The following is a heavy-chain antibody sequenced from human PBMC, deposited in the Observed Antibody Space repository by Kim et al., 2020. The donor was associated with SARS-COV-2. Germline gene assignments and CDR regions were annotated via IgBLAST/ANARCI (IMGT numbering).Heavy chain of an antibody. CDR2: IWYDGSNK. CDR3: ARQYCSGGSCYYRLLRRPYGMDV. Sequence: GGSLRLSCAASGFTFSSYGMHWVRQAPGKGLEWVAVIWYDGSNKYYADSVKGRFTISRDNSKNTLYLQMNSLRAEDTAVYYCARQYCSGGSCYYRLLRRPYGMDVWGQGTTVTVSS. D-gene: IGHD2-15*01. V-gene: IGHV3-33*01. J-gene: IGHJ6*02. CDR1: GFTFSSYG.